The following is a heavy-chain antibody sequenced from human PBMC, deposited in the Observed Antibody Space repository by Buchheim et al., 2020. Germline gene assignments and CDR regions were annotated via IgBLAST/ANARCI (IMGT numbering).Heavy chain of an antibody. D-gene: IGHD2-2*01. Sequence: QVQLVESGGGLVKPGGSLRLSCAASGFTFSDYCMSWIRQAPGKGLEWVSYISISSSYTNYADSVKGRFTISRDNAKNSLYLQMNSLRAEDTAVYYCARDGGLWCSSTSCYDHDAFDIWGQGT. CDR3: ARDGGLWCSSTSCYDHDAFDI. V-gene: IGHV3-11*06. CDR2: ISISSSYT. CDR1: GFTFSDYC. J-gene: IGHJ3*02.